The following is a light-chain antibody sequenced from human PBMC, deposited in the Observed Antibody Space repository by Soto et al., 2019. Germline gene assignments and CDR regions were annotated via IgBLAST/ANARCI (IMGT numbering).Light chain of an antibody. Sequence: SVLPKPPSASGCPRHQPTISCSGITSNTSNNYPSRYLQLPGTGPRLLLCYNTNRPSGSPDRFSCSKSGTSATMGIKGLQTGDEAVYSCGTWDSDLTAYVFGTANKATVL. CDR3: GTWDSDLTAYV. CDR1: TSNTSNNY. J-gene: IGLJ1*01. V-gene: IGLV1-51*01. CDR2: YNT.